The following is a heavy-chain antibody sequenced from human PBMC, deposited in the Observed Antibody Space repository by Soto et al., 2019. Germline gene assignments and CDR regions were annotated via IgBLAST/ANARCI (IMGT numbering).Heavy chain of an antibody. Sequence: SETLSLTCTVSGGSISSYYWSWIRQPPGKGLEWIGYIYYSGSTNYNPSLKSRVTISVDTSKSQFSLKLSSVTAADTAVYYCARESRITMVRGVYYYYGMDVWGQGTTVTVSS. CDR2: IYYSGST. D-gene: IGHD3-10*01. V-gene: IGHV4-59*01. J-gene: IGHJ6*02. CDR3: ARESRITMVRGVYYYYGMDV. CDR1: GGSISSYY.